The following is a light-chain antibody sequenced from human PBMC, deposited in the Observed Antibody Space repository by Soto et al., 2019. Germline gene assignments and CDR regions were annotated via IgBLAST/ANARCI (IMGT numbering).Light chain of an antibody. CDR1: QSVSSNY. CDR2: GAS. J-gene: IGKJ4*01. Sequence: EMVLTHSPGTLSLSPGERVTLSCRASQSVSSNYLAWYQQKPGQAPRLLIYGASSRATGIPDRFSGSGSGTEFTLTISRLEPEDFAVYYCQQYGSSPPLSFGGGTKVDIK. CDR3: QQYGSSPPLS. V-gene: IGKV3-20*01.